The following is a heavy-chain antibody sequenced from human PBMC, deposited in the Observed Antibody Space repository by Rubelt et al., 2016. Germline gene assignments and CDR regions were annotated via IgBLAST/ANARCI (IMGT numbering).Heavy chain of an antibody. CDR2: FDPEDGET. CDR3: ATTGRSWD. V-gene: IGHV1-24*01. D-gene: IGHD6-13*01. Sequence: APGKGLEWMGGFDPEDGETIYAQKFQGRVTMTEDTSTDTAYMELSSLRSEDTVVYYCATTGRSWDWGQGTLVTVSS. J-gene: IGHJ4*02.